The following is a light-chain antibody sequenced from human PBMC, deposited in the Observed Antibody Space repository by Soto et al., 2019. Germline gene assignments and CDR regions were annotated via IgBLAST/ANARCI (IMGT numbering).Light chain of an antibody. Sequence: EVVMTQSPATLSVSPGERVTLSCRASQSVRSNLAWYQQKPGQSPRLLIYGASTRATGIPARFSGSGSGTEFTLTISRLEPEDFAVYSCQQYATSPRTFGQGTKVDIK. V-gene: IGKV3-15*01. J-gene: IGKJ1*01. CDR1: QSVRSN. CDR2: GAS. CDR3: QQYATSPRT.